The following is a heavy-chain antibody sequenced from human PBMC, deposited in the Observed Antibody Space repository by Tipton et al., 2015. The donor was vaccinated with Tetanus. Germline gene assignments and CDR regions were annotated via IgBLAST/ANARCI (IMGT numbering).Heavy chain of an antibody. Sequence: SLRLSCAASGFTFSSYAMSWVRQAPGKGLEWVSAISGSGGSTYYADSVKGRFTISRDNSKNTLYLQMNSLRAEDTAVYYCARRVYDSEETRIDYWGQGTLVTVSS. J-gene: IGHJ4*02. V-gene: IGHV3-23*01. CDR2: ISGSGGST. CDR3: ARRVYDSEETRIDY. D-gene: IGHD3-22*01. CDR1: GFTFSSYA.